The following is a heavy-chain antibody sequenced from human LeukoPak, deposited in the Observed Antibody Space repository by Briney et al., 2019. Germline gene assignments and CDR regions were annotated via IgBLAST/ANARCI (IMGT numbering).Heavy chain of an antibody. V-gene: IGHV1-46*01. CDR1: GYTFTTYY. CDR3: TRAQSYCTSTSCSADY. CDR2: INPSVGTT. D-gene: IGHD2-2*01. Sequence: GASVKVFCKAFGYTFTTYYIHWVRQAPGQGLEWMGIINPSVGTTKSPDKFQGRVTMTRDTSTSTVYMELSGLGSDDTATYYCTRAQSYCTSTSCSADYWGQGTLVTVSS. J-gene: IGHJ4*02.